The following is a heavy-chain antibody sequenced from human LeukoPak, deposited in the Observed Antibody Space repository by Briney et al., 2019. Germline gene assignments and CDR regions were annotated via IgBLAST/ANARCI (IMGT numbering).Heavy chain of an antibody. D-gene: IGHD3-3*01. CDR1: GGSISSYY. CDR2: IYYSGST. CDR3: AREDYDDSGTWYFDL. J-gene: IGHJ2*01. V-gene: IGHV4-59*12. Sequence: SETLSLTCTVSGGSISSYYWSWIRQPPGKGLEWIGYIYYSGSTNYNPSLKSRVTISVDKSKNQFSLKLSSVTAADTAVYYCAREDYDDSGTWYFDLWGRGTLVTVSS.